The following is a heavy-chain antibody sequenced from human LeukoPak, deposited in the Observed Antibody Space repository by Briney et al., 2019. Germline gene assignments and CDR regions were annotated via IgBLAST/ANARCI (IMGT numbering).Heavy chain of an antibody. V-gene: IGHV5-51*01. CDR1: GYRFTSYW. CDR2: IYPGDSDP. D-gene: IGHD1-1*01. J-gene: IGHJ2*01. Sequence: GESLKISCKGSGYRFTSYWIDWVRPMPGKGLEWMGIIYPGDSDPRYSPSFQGQVTISADKSISTAYLQSSSLKASDTAMYYCASQTQDLQGWYFDLWGRGTLVTVSS. CDR3: ASQTQDLQGWYFDL.